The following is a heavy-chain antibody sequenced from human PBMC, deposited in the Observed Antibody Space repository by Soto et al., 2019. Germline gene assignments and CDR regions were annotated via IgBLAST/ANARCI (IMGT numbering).Heavy chain of an antibody. CDR1: GFTFSSYG. D-gene: IGHD6-13*01. CDR2: IWYDGSNK. V-gene: IGHV3-33*01. CDR3: ARDSTFQVAAASY. Sequence: PGGSLRLSCAASGFTFSSYGMHWVRQAPGKGLEWVAVIWYDGSNKYYADSVKGRFTISRDNSKNTLYLQMNSLRAEDTAVYYCARDSTFQVAAASYWGQGTLVTVSS. J-gene: IGHJ4*02.